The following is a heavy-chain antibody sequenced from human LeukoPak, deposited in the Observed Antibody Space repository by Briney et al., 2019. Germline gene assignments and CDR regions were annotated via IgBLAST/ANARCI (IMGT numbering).Heavy chain of an antibody. CDR3: ARGPVRGVIQL. CDR2: IYSGGST. D-gene: IGHD3-10*01. Sequence: SGGSLRLSCAASGFTVSSNYMSWVRQAPGKGLEWVSVIYSGGSTYYADSVKGRFTISRYKSKNSLDLQMKSLGAADVAVYYCARGPVRGVIQLWGQGTLVTVSS. CDR1: GFTVSSNY. J-gene: IGHJ4*02. V-gene: IGHV3-53*01.